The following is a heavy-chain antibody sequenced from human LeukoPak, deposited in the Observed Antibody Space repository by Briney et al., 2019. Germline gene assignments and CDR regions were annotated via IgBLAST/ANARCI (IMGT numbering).Heavy chain of an antibody. V-gene: IGHV3-7*03. CDR3: ARSLPYGTTWYGRSDF. J-gene: IGHJ4*02. Sequence: GGSLRLSCAASGFTFSSYWMNWARQAPGKGLEWVANIRQDGDTKYYVDSVKGQFTISRDNAMNLLYLQMNSLRAEDTAIYYCARSLPYGTTWYGRSDFWGQGTLVTVSS. CDR1: GFTFSSYW. D-gene: IGHD6-13*01. CDR2: IRQDGDTK.